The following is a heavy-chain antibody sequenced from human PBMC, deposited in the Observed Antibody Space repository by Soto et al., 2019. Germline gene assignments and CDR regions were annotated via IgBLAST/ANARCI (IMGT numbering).Heavy chain of an antibody. CDR2: INHSGST. CDR1: GGSFSGYY. D-gene: IGHD6-19*01. V-gene: IGHV4-34*01. CDR3: ARPYSSGWTYYYYYGMDV. Sequence: SETLSLTYAVYGGSFSGYYWSWIRQPPGKGLEWIGEINHSGSTNYNPSLKSRVTISVDTSKNQFSLKLSSVTAADTAVYYCARPYSSGWTYYYYYGMDVWGQGTTVTVSS. J-gene: IGHJ6*02.